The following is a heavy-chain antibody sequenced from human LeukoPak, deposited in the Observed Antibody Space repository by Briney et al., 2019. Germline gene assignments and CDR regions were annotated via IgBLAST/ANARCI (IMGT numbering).Heavy chain of an antibody. D-gene: IGHD3-10*01. J-gene: IGHJ4*02. CDR1: GFTSSSYS. CDR3: AKDLRGGSGSSLDS. Sequence: GGSLRLSCAASGFTSSSYSMNWVRQAPGKGLEWVSYISSSSSTIYYADSVKGRFTISRDNAKNSLYLQMNSLRAEDTAVYYCAKDLRGGSGSSLDSWGQGAPVTVSS. V-gene: IGHV3-48*01. CDR2: ISSSSSTI.